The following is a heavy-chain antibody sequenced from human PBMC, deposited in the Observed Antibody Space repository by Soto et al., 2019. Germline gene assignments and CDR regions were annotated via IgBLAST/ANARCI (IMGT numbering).Heavy chain of an antibody. CDR1: GDSLSRADYC. V-gene: IGHV4-30-4*08. CDR3: AREESGRFDY. D-gene: IGHD5-12*01. J-gene: IGHJ4*02. CDR2: ICYGGST. Sequence: SETLSLTCTVSGDSLSRADYCWSWIRQAPGKGLEWIGYICYGGSTYHSPSLKSRTSMSVDTSKKQFSLTLTSVTAADTAVYYCAREESGRFDYRGQGRLVTVSS.